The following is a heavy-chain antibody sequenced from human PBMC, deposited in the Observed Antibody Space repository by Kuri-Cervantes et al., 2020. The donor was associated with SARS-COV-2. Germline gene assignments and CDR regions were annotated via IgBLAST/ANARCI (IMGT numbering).Heavy chain of an antibody. CDR2: IKCDGSEK. V-gene: IGHV3-52*01. D-gene: IGHD5-18*01. Sequence: GESLKISCAASGFTFSSSWMHWVCQAPEKGLEWVADIKCDGSEKYYVDSVKGRLTISRDNAKNSLYLQVNSLRAEDTAVYYCARDGYSYYYYYYMDVWGKGTTVTVSS. J-gene: IGHJ6*03. CDR1: GFTFSSSW. CDR3: ARDGYSYYYYYYMDV.